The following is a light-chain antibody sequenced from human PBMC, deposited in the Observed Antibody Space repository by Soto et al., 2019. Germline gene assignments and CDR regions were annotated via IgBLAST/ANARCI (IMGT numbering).Light chain of an antibody. Sequence: QSALTQPASVSGSPGQSITISCTGTSSDVGGYNFVSWFQHHPGKAPKVMIYEVSNRPSGVSNRFSGSKSSNTASLTISGLQAEDEADYYCTSYTSSSIFYVFGTGTKLTVL. CDR1: SSDVGGYNF. J-gene: IGLJ1*01. V-gene: IGLV2-14*01. CDR2: EVS. CDR3: TSYTSSSIFYV.